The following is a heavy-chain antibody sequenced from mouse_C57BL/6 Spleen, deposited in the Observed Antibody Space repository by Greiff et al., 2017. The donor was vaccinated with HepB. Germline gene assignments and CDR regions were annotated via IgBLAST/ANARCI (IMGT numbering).Heavy chain of an antibody. D-gene: IGHD1-1*01. CDR1: GYTFTSYW. CDR3: ARRGVVADWYFDV. V-gene: IGHV1-69*01. Sequence: QVQLKQPGAELVMPGASVKLSCKASGYTFTSYWMHWVKQRPGQGLEWIGEIDPSDSYTNYNQKFKGKSTLTVDKSSSTAYMQLSSLTSEDSAVYYCARRGVVADWYFDVWGTGTTVTVSS. CDR2: IDPSDSYT. J-gene: IGHJ1*03.